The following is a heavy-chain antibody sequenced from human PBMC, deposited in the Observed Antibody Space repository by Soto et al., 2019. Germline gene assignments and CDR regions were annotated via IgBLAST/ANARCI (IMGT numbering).Heavy chain of an antibody. V-gene: IGHV3-48*02. CDR3: ARSGYYDFWSGYYTGSYYFDY. Sequence: LSLTCAASGFTFSSYSMNWVRQAPGKGLEWVSYISSSSSTIYYADSVKGRFTISRDNAKNSLYLQMNSLRDEDTAVYYCARSGYYDFWSGYYTGSYYFDYWGQGTLVTVSS. CDR1: GFTFSSYS. CDR2: ISSSSSTI. J-gene: IGHJ4*02. D-gene: IGHD3-3*01.